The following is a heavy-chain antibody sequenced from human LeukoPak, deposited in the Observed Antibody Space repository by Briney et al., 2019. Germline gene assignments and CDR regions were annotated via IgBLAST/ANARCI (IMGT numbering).Heavy chain of an antibody. CDR3: ARGYYYDSSGAQMGEWAGLH. CDR2: ISPYNGKT. Sequence: GASVKVTCKASGYTFDSFGINWVRQAPGQGLEWMGWISPYNGKTKYAQKTQGRVTMTTDTTTGTAYMELMSLRSDDTAVYYCARGYYYDSSGAQMGEWAGLHWGQGTLVTVSS. D-gene: IGHD3-22*01. CDR1: GYTFDSFG. J-gene: IGHJ4*02. V-gene: IGHV1-18*01.